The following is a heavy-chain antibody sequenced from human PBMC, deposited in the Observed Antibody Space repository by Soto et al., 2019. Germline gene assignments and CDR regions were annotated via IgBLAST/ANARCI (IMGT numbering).Heavy chain of an antibody. CDR3: TRLEGSSWP. Sequence: PGGSLRLSCAASGITFSGSAMHWVRQASGKGLEWVGRIRSKANSYATAYAASVKGRFTISRDDSKNTAYLQMNSLKTEDTAVYYCTRLEGSSWPWGQGTLVTVSS. CDR2: IRSKANSYAT. J-gene: IGHJ5*02. D-gene: IGHD6-13*01. V-gene: IGHV3-73*01. CDR1: GITFSGSA.